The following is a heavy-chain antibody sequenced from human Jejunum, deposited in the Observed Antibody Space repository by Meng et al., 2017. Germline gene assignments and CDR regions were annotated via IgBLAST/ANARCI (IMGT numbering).Heavy chain of an antibody. J-gene: IGHJ4*02. CDR2: ISDSGTT. V-gene: IGHV4-61*03. Sequence: QRYEPGPGMVWSSEPLSLTCTVSGGSFSSGFYYWSWIRQPPGKGLEWIGYISDSGTTNYNPSLKSRVTMSVDTSKNHFSLKLTSVTAADTAVYFCVRDSETYPTYFDYWGQGTLVTVSS. CDR3: VRDSETYPTYFDY. D-gene: IGHD5-24*01. CDR1: GGSFSSGFYY.